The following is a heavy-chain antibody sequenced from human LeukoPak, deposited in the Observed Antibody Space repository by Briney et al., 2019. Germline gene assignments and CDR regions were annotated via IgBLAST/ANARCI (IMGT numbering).Heavy chain of an antibody. CDR2: IYHSGST. CDR1: GGSISSSNW. V-gene: IGHV4-4*02. Sequence: TSETLSLTCAVSGGSISSSNWWSWVRQPPGKGLEWIGEIYHSGSTNYNPSLKSRVTMSVDTSKNQFSLKLSSVTAADTAVYYCAGENYYDSSGSLDYWAREPWSPSPQ. J-gene: IGHJ4*02. CDR3: AGENYYDSSGSLDY. D-gene: IGHD3-22*01.